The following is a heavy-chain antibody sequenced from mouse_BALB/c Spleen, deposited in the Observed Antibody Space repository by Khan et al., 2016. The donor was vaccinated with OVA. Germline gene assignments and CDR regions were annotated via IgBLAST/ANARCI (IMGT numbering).Heavy chain of an antibody. CDR1: GYTFTDFT. J-gene: IGHJ3*01. V-gene: IGHV1S137*01. CDR2: ISTYYGDA. Sequence: QIQLVQSGAELVRPGVSVKISCKGSGYTFTDFTLHWVKQSHAMSLEWIGVISTYYGDATYNQRFKDKATMTVDKSSSTAYMELARLTSEDSAILYGRRGGGGNRFAYWGQGTLVTVSA. CDR3: RRGGGGNRFAY.